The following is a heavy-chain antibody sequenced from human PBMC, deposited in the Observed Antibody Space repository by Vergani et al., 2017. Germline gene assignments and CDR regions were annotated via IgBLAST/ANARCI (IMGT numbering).Heavy chain of an antibody. D-gene: IGHD1-7*01. Sequence: QVQLVQSGAEVKKPGASVKVSCKASGYTFTSYGISWVRQAPGQGLEWMGWISAYNGNTNYAQKLQGRVTMTTDTSTSTAYMELRSRGSDDTAVYYCARGPWNYFGAYYYYMDVWGKGTTVTVSS. CDR1: GYTFTSYG. J-gene: IGHJ6*03. V-gene: IGHV1-18*01. CDR3: ARGPWNYFGAYYYYMDV. CDR2: ISAYNGNT.